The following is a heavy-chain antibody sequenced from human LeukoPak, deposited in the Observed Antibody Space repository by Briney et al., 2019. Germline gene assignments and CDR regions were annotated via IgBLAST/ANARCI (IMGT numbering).Heavy chain of an antibody. CDR2: IYTSGST. CDR1: GGSISSGNYY. Sequence: SQTLSLTCTVSGGSISSGNYYWSWIRQPAGKGLEWIGRIYTSGSTNYNPSLKSRVTISVDTSKNQFSLKLSSVTAADTAVYYCARERYYDILTGYYPSHYFDYWGQGTLVTVSS. V-gene: IGHV4-61*02. J-gene: IGHJ4*02. D-gene: IGHD3-9*01. CDR3: ARERYYDILTGYYPSHYFDY.